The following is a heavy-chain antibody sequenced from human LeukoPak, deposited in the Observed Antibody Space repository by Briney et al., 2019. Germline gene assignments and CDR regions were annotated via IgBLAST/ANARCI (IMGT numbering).Heavy chain of an antibody. CDR1: GFTFSTYA. CDR3: ARDYKADF. J-gene: IGHJ4*02. D-gene: IGHD3-10*01. Sequence: GGSLRLSCATSGFTFSTYAMTWVRQAPGKGLEWVSAIDIYGTKTNYADSVKGRFTISRDNSKNTLYLQMNSLRGEDTAIYYCARDYKADFWGQGTLVTVSS. V-gene: IGHV3-23*05. CDR2: IDIYGTKT.